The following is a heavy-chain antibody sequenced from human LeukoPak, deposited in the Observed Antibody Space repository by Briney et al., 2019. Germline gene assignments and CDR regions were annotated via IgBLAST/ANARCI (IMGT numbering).Heavy chain of an antibody. J-gene: IGHJ6*03. CDR2: INPNSGGT. V-gene: IGHV1-2*02. D-gene: IGHD6-6*01. Sequence: PSVKVSCKASEYTFTGYYMHWERQPPGQGLEWMGWINPNSGGTIYAQKFQGRFTMTRHPSTSPAYMEVSRLRSDDTAVYYCARVTGGKEYSSSSYLRYSYYYIDVWGKGTTVTVSS. CDR1: EYTFTGYY. CDR3: ARVTGGKEYSSSSYLRYSYYYIDV.